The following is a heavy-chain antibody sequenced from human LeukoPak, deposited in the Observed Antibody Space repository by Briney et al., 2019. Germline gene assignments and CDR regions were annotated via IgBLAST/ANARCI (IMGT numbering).Heavy chain of an antibody. V-gene: IGHV1-69*04. CDR3: ARDGGDYDILTGYYNVIRFDY. Sequence: SVKVSCKASGGTFSSYAIRWVRKAPGQGLEWMGRVIPILGIANYAQKFQGRVTITADKSTSTAYMELSSLRSEDTAVYYCARDGGDYDILTGYYNVIRFDYWGQGTLVTVSS. CDR1: GGTFSSYA. CDR2: VIPILGIA. J-gene: IGHJ4*02. D-gene: IGHD3-9*01.